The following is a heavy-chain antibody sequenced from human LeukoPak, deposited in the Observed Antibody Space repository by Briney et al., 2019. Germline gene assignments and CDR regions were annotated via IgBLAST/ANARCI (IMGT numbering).Heavy chain of an antibody. V-gene: IGHV4-39*01. Sequence: KPSETLSLTCTVSGTSIGETDFYWGWIRQAPGKGLEWIANIFYTTSTDYNPSLKSRVTISVDTSKNQVSLNLRSVRAADTAVYYCVRRHGVTAIHTDWYFDFWGRGVLVTVSS. D-gene: IGHD2-21*02. CDR3: VRRHGVTAIHTDWYFDF. J-gene: IGHJ2*01. CDR2: IFYTTST. CDR1: GTSIGETDFY.